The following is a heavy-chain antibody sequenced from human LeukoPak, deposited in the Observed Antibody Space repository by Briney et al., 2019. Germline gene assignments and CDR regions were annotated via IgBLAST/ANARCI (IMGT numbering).Heavy chain of an antibody. D-gene: IGHD2-21*02. CDR3: AKDRSSACGGDCYPDY. Sequence: GGSLRLSCAASGFTFSTYDMHWVRQAPGKGLEWVAIIWYDGSNKYYADSVKGRFTISRDNSKNPLYLQMNSLRAEDTAVYYRAKDRSSACGGDCYPDYWGQGTLVTVSS. CDR2: IWYDGSNK. CDR1: GFTFSTYD. V-gene: IGHV3-30*02. J-gene: IGHJ4*02.